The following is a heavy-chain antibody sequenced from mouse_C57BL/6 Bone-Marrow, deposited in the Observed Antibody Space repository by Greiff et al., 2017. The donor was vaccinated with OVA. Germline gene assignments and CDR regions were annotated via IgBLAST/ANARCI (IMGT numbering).Heavy chain of an antibody. CDR1: GYTFTDHY. CDR3: ARDDGYFVEY. Sequence: QVQLQQSGAEVVRPGASVKLSCKASGYTFTDHYINWVKQRPGQGLAWIARIYPGRGNTYYNEKLKGKATLNAEKSSNTAYMQLSSLTSDDSSVYFCARDDGYFVEYWGQGTTLTVSS. J-gene: IGHJ2*01. D-gene: IGHD2-3*01. CDR2: IYPGRGNT. V-gene: IGHV1-76*01.